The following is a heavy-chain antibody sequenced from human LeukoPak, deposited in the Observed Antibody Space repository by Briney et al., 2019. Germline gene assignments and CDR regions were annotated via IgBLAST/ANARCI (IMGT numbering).Heavy chain of an antibody. CDR3: ARALYASSSWHTFDI. CDR2: IKQDGSEK. CDR1: GFTFSSYW. Sequence: PGGSLRLSCAASGFTFSSYWMSWVRQAPGKGLEWVANIKQDGSEKYYVDSVKGRFTISRDNAKNSLHLQMNSLRAEDTAFYYCARALYASSSWHTFDIWGQGTMVTVSS. V-gene: IGHV3-7*03. J-gene: IGHJ3*02. D-gene: IGHD6-13*01.